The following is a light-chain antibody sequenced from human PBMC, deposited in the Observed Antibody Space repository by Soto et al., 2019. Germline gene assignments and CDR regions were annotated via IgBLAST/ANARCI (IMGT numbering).Light chain of an antibody. CDR1: SSDVGGYDY. CDR3: SSYSNSRNHHV. J-gene: IGLJ1*01. Sequence: QSVLSQPGAVCWSPGHSIAISCTGTSSDVGGYDYVSWYQQHPGKAPKVLIYEVTNRPSGISNRFSGSKSGNTASLTISGLHVEDEADYHCSSYSNSRNHHVFGTGTKVTVL. CDR2: EVT. V-gene: IGLV2-14*01.